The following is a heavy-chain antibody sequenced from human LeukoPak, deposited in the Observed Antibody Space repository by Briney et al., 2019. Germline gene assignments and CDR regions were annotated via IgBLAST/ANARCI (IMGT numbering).Heavy chain of an antibody. D-gene: IGHD6-19*01. V-gene: IGHV3-48*03. J-gene: IGHJ4*02. CDR3: ARSPQWLGTYYFDY. Sequence: GGSLRLSCAASGFTFSSYEMNWVRQAPGKGLEWVSYISSSGSTIYYADSVKGRFTISSDNAKNSLYLQMNSLRAEDTAVYYCARSPQWLGTYYFDYWGQGTLVTVSS. CDR2: ISSSGSTI. CDR1: GFTFSSYE.